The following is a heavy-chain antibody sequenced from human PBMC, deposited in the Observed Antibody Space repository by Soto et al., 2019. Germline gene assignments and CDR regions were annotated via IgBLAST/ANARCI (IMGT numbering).Heavy chain of an antibody. D-gene: IGHD5-18*01. CDR3: AKGVQLYYYYYGMDV. CDR1: GFTFSSYA. Sequence: PGGSLRLSCAAPGFTFSSYAMSWVRQAPGKGLEWVSAISGSGGSTYYADSVKGRFTISRDNSKNTLYLQMNSLRAEDTAVYYCAKGVQLYYYYYGMDVWGQGTTVTVSS. J-gene: IGHJ6*02. CDR2: ISGSGGST. V-gene: IGHV3-23*01.